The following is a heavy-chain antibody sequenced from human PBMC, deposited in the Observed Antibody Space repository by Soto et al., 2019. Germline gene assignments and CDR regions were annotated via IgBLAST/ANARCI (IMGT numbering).Heavy chain of an antibody. CDR3: ARVSSGWYYFDY. CDR2: MYNSGST. Sequence: VSGGSVSSGSYYWSWIRQPPGKGLEWIGYMYNSGSTNYNPSLKSRVIISVDTSKNQFSLKLSSVTAADTAVYYCARVSSGWYYFDYWGQGTLVTVSS. J-gene: IGHJ4*02. D-gene: IGHD6-19*01. CDR1: GGSVSSGSYY. V-gene: IGHV4-61*01.